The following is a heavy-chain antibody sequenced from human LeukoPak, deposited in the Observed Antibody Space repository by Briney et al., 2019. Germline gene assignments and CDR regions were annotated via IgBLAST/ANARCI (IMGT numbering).Heavy chain of an antibody. CDR2: IYHSGST. D-gene: IGHD4-17*01. J-gene: IGHJ1*01. V-gene: IGHV4-4*02. CDR1: GGSISSSNW. CDR3: ASGTDHGGNSV. Sequence: SETLSLTCAVSGGSISSSNWWSWVRQPPGQGLEWIGYIYHSGSTYYNPSLKSRVTISVDRSKNQFSLKLSSVTAADTAVYYCASGTDHGGNSVWGQGTLVTVSS.